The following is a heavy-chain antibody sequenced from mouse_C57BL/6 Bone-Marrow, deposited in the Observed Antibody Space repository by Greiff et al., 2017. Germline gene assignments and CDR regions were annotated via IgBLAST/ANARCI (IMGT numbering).Heavy chain of an antibody. J-gene: IGHJ2*01. Sequence: VQLQQSGPELVKPGASVKISCKASGYSFTDYNMNWVKQSNGKSLEWMGVINPNYGTTSYNQQFKGKATLTVDQTSSTAYMQLNSLTYEDSAVYYCVITLNFDYWGQGTTLTVCS. D-gene: IGHD1-1*01. V-gene: IGHV1-39*01. CDR3: VITLNFDY. CDR1: GYSFTDYN. CDR2: INPNYGTT.